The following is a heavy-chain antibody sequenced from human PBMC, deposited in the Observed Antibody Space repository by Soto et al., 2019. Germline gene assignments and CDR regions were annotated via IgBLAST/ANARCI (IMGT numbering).Heavy chain of an antibody. V-gene: IGHV1-24*01. CDR3: ATDPMFGGWENWFDP. D-gene: IGHD3-10*02. J-gene: IGHJ5*02. CDR2: FDPEDGET. Sequence: ASVKVSCKVSGYTLTELSMHWVRQAPGKGLEWMGGFDPEDGETIYAQKFQGRVTMTEDTSTDTAYMELSSLRSEDTAVYYCATDPMFGGWENWFDPWGQGTLVTVSS. CDR1: GYTLTELS.